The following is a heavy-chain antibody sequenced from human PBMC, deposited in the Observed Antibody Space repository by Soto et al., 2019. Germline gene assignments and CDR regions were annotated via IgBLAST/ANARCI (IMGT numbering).Heavy chain of an antibody. J-gene: IGHJ4*02. CDR1: GAPITSNNW. Sequence: SETLSLTCAVSGAPITSNNWWAWLRRSPGKGLEWIGGIHNSGRTNYNPSLNSRVTISVDTSKNQFSLKVTSVTAADTAVYYCAKQESDWNDHFDYWGQGTLVTVSS. V-gene: IGHV4-4*02. D-gene: IGHD1-1*01. CDR3: AKQESDWNDHFDY. CDR2: IHNSGRT.